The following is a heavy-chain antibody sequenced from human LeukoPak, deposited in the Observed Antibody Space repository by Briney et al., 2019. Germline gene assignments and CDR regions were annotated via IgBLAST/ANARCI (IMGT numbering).Heavy chain of an antibody. CDR3: ARGVLVPAANAFDI. V-gene: IGHV1-8*03. D-gene: IGHD2-2*01. CDR1: GYTFTSYD. CDR2: MNPNSGNT. Sequence: GASVKVSCKASGYTFTSYDINWVRQATGQGLEWMGWMNPNSGNTGYAQKFQGRVTITRNTSISTAYMELSSLRSEDTAVYYCARGVLVPAANAFDIWGQGTMVTVSS. J-gene: IGHJ3*02.